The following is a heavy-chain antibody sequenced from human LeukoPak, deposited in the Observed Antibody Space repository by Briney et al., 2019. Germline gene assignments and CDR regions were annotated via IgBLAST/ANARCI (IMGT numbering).Heavy chain of an antibody. D-gene: IGHD2-2*01. V-gene: IGHV4-59*12. J-gene: IGHJ6*02. Sequence: PSETLSLTCTVSGGSISSYYWSWIRQPPGKGLEWIGYIYYSGSTNYNPSLKSRVTISVDTSKNQFSLKLSSVTAADTAVYYCARLNPRYCSSTSCRRDYYYGMDVWGQGTTVTVS. CDR2: IYYSGST. CDR1: GGSISSYY. CDR3: ARLNPRYCSSTSCRRDYYYGMDV.